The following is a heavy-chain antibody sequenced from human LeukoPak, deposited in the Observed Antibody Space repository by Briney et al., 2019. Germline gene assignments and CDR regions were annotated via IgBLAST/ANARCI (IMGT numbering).Heavy chain of an antibody. CDR1: GFTFSSYG. CDR2: ISGSGGST. Sequence: PGGSLRLSCVASGFTFSSYGMSWVRQAPGKGLEWVSAISGSGGSTYYADSVKGRFTISRDNSKNTLYLQMNSLRAEDTAVYYCAKGQRGYSYGPANYWGQGTLVTVSS. CDR3: AKGQRGYSYGPANY. D-gene: IGHD5-18*01. V-gene: IGHV3-23*01. J-gene: IGHJ4*02.